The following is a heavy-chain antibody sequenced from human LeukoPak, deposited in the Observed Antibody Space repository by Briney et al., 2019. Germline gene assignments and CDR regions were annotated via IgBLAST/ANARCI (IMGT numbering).Heavy chain of an antibody. CDR3: ARPSRAVAGRYYLDY. J-gene: IGHJ4*02. V-gene: IGHV5-51*01. Sequence: GESLKISCKGSGYSFTNYWIGWVRQMPGKGLEWMGIIYPGDSDIRYSPSFQGQVTISADKSISTAYLQWSSLKASDTAMYYCARPSRAVAGRYYLDYWGQGTLVTVSS. CDR2: IYPGDSDI. CDR1: GYSFTNYW. D-gene: IGHD6-19*01.